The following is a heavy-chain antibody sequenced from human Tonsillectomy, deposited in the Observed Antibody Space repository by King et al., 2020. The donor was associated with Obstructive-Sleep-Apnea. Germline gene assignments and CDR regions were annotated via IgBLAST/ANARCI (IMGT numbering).Heavy chain of an antibody. V-gene: IGHV3-15*01. CDR2: ITTNTDGGTP. Sequence: QLVQSGGGLVKPGGSLRLSCAASGFTFSTAWMSWVRQAPGKGLEWVGRITTNTDGGTPDYAAPVKGRFTISRDDSKNTLYLQMNSLKTEDTAVYSCTTLSGMDVWGKGTTVTVSS. J-gene: IGHJ6*04. CDR1: GFTFSTAW. CDR3: TTLSGMDV.